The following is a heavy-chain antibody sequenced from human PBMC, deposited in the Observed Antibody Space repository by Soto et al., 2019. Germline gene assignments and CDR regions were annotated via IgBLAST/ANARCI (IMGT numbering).Heavy chain of an antibody. V-gene: IGHV3-23*01. CDR2: ISAGGGST. Sequence: PGGSLRLSCAASGLTFSSYAMSWVRQAPGKGLKWVSAISAGGGSTYYADSVKGRFTISRDNSKSTLYLQMNSLRAEDTALYYCAKGRSYYYYYGVDVWGQGTTVTVSS. J-gene: IGHJ6*02. CDR1: GLTFSSYA. CDR3: AKGRSYYYYYGVDV.